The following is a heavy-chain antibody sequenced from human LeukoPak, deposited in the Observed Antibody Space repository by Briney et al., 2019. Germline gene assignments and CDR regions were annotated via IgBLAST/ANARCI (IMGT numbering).Heavy chain of an antibody. D-gene: IGHD3-10*02. J-gene: IGHJ4*02. V-gene: IGHV3-23*01. Sequence: GGSLRLSCAASGFTFDDYAIHWVRQAPGKGLEWVSAISGSGDSTYYAGSVKGRFTISRDNSKNTLYLQMNRLRAEDTALYFCAKYVTDPPYFDYWGQGTLVTVSS. CDR2: ISGSGDST. CDR1: GFTFDDYA. CDR3: AKYVTDPPYFDY.